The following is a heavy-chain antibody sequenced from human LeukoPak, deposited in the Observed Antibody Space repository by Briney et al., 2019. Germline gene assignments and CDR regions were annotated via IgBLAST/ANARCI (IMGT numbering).Heavy chain of an antibody. CDR2: INTDGSST. CDR1: GFTFSSYW. D-gene: IGHD5-18*01. CDR3: ARDRGYSYGPDY. Sequence: GGSLRLSCAASGFTFSSYWMHWVRQAPGKGLVWVSRINTDGSSTSYADSVKGRFTISRDNAKNTLYLQINSLRAEDTAVYYCARDRGYSYGPDYWGQGTLVTVSS. J-gene: IGHJ4*02. V-gene: IGHV3-74*01.